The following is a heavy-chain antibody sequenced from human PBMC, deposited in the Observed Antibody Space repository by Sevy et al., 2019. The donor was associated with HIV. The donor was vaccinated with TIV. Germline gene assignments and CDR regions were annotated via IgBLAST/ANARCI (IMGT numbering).Heavy chain of an antibody. Sequence: QLGGSLRLSCAASGFTFSSYEMNWVRQAPGKGLEWVSYISNSGTTISYSDSVRGRFSISRDNARNSLYLQMNSLRAEDTAVYYCARDLPPSATTVADFDYWGQGTLVTVSS. V-gene: IGHV3-48*03. D-gene: IGHD4-17*01. CDR3: ARDLPPSATTVADFDY. CDR1: GFTFSSYE. J-gene: IGHJ4*02. CDR2: ISNSGTTI.